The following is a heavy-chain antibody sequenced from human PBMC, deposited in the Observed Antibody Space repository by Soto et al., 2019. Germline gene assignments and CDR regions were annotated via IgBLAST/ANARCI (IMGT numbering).Heavy chain of an antibody. CDR3: AKDLRSGNYYYGMDV. V-gene: IGHV3-30*18. CDR2: ISYDGSNK. J-gene: IGHJ6*02. Sequence: LRLSCAASGFTFSSYGMHWVRQAPGKGLEWVAVISYDGSNKYYADSVKGRFTISRDNSKNTLYLQTNSLRAEDTAVYYCAKDLRSGNYYYGMDVWGQGTTVTVSS. CDR1: GFTFSSYG.